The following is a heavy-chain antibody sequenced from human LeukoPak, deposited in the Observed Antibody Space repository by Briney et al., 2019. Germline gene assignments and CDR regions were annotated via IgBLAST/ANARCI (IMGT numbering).Heavy chain of an antibody. Sequence: SETLSLTCTVSGGSISSSSYYRGWIRQPPGKGLEWIGSIYYSGSTYYNPSLKSRVTISVDTSKNQFSLKLSSVTAADTAVYYCARVSSCGGDCYLDYWGQGTLVTVSS. CDR1: GGSISSSSYY. CDR2: IYYSGST. CDR3: ARVSSCGGDCYLDY. J-gene: IGHJ4*02. D-gene: IGHD2-21*02. V-gene: IGHV4-39*07.